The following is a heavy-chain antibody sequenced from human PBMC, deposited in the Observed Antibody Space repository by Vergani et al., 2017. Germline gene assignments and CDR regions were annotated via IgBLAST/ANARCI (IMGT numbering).Heavy chain of an antibody. D-gene: IGHD2-21*01. J-gene: IGHJ4*02. CDR2: IWYDGSNK. V-gene: IGHV3-33*01. CDR3: ARAGFRGGENLLDY. CDR1: GFTFSSYG. Sequence: QVQLVESGGGVVQPGRSLRLSCAASGFTFSSYGMHWVRQAPGKGLEWVAVIWYDGSNKYYADSVKGRFTISRDNSKNTLYLQMNSLRAEDTAVYYCARAGFRGGENLLDYWGQGTLVTVSS.